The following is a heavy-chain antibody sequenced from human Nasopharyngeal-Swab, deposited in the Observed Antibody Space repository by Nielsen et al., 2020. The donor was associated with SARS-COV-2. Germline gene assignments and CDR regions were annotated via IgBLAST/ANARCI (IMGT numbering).Heavy chain of an antibody. D-gene: IGHD6-19*01. CDR1: GGSISSYY. CDR3: ARHLAVAGDFDY. J-gene: IGHJ4*02. CDR2: IYYNGST. Sequence: SETLSLTCTVSGGSISSYYWNWIRQPPGKGLEWIGYIYYNGSTNYNPSLKSRITISVDTSENQFSLKLSSVTAADTAVYYCARHLAVAGDFDYWGQGTLVTVSS. V-gene: IGHV4-59*08.